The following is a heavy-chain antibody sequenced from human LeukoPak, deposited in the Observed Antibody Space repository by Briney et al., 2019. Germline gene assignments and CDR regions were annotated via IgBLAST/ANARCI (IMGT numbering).Heavy chain of an antibody. V-gene: IGHV3-30-3*01. Sequence: GSSLRLSCAASGFTFSDYAMHWVRQAPGKGLEWVAVIVFDGSSKYYGGSVKGRFTISRDNSKNTLYLQMNSLRAEDTAVYFCVRVSPTIGALHLWGQGTMVTVSS. D-gene: IGHD2/OR15-2a*01. CDR2: IVFDGSSK. CDR1: GFTFSDYA. J-gene: IGHJ3*01. CDR3: VRVSPTIGALHL.